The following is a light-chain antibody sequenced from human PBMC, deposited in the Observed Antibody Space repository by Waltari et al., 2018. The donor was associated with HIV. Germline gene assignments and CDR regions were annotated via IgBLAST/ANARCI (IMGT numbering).Light chain of an antibody. J-gene: IGKJ5*01. CDR1: KDIVSF. Sequence: DVQITQSPSSLSASVGDSVTITCRASKDIVSFFDWYQQTPGHARKLLIYAASNSHDGPPLRFRGSGSGTDFTISVTSLQYEDFVHYYCQQSYSTLRTFGQGT. CDR3: QQSYSTLRT. CDR2: AAS. V-gene: IGKV1-39*01.